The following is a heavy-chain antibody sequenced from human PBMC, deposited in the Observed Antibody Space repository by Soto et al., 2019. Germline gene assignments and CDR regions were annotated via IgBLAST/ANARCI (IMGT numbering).Heavy chain of an antibody. CDR3: ARGVGDCTNGVCYPFDY. D-gene: IGHD2-8*01. CDR1: GGSIGSYY. V-gene: IGHV4-59*08. J-gene: IGHJ4*02. Sequence: PSETLSLTCTVSGGSIGSYYWSWIRQPPGKGLEWIGYIYYSGSTNYNPSLKSRVTISVDTSKNQFSLKLSSVTAADTAVYYCARGVGDCTNGVCYPFDYWGQGTLVTVSS. CDR2: IYYSGST.